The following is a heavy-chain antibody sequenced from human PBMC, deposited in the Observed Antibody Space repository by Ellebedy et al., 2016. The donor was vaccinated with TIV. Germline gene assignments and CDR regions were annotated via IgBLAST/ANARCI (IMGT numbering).Heavy chain of an antibody. Sequence: ASVKVSCXASGGTFSSYAINWVRQAPGQGLEWMGGIIPIFGTANYAQKFQGRVTITADKSTSTAYMELSSLRSEDTAVYYCARDLYYYYGMDVWGQGTTVTVSS. CDR1: GGTFSSYA. CDR2: IIPIFGTA. J-gene: IGHJ6*02. V-gene: IGHV1-69*06. CDR3: ARDLYYYYGMDV.